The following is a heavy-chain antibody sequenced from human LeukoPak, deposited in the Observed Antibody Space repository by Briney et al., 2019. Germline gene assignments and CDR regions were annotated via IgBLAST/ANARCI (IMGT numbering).Heavy chain of an antibody. D-gene: IGHD3-10*01. CDR3: AKERAYGSGSYGFDY. CDR1: GFTFSSYG. Sequence: GGSLRLSCAASGFTFSSYGMHWVRQAPGKGLEGVAFIRYDGSDKYYGDSVKGRFTISRDKSKNTLYLQMNSLRVEDTAVYYCAKERAYGSGSYGFDYWGQGTLVTVSS. J-gene: IGHJ4*02. CDR2: IRYDGSDK. V-gene: IGHV3-30*02.